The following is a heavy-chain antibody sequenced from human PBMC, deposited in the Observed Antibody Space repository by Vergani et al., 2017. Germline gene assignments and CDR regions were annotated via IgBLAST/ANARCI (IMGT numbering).Heavy chain of an antibody. D-gene: IGHD3-22*01. V-gene: IGHV5-51*01. CDR1: GYSFTSYW. J-gene: IGHJ4*02. CDR2: IYPGDSDT. CDR3: ARHDDDRSGYSILGFDY. Sequence: EVQLVQSGAEVKKPGESLKISCKGSGYSFTSYWIGWVRQMPGKGLEWMGIIYPGDSDTRYSPSFQGQVTISADKSISTAYLQWSSLKASATAMYYCARHDDDRSGYSILGFDYGGQGTLVTVSS.